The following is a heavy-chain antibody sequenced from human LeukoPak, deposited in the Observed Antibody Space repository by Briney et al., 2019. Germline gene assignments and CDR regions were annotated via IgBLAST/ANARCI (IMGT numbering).Heavy chain of an antibody. CDR3: AGTVVTTVSLFDY. D-gene: IGHD2-21*02. V-gene: IGHV4-61*01. CDR1: GYSISSGYY. CDR2: IYYSGST. Sequence: SETLSLTCTVSGYSISSGYYWSWIRQPPGKGLEWIGYIYYSGSTNYNPSLKSRVTISVDTSKNQFSLKLSSVTAADTAVYYCAGTVVTTVSLFDYWGQGTLVTVSS. J-gene: IGHJ4*02.